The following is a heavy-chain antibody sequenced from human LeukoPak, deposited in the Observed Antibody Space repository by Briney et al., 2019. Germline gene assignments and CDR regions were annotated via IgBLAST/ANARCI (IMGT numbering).Heavy chain of an antibody. Sequence: ASVKVSCKASGYTFTSYDINWVRQATGQGLEWMGWMNPNSGNTGYAQKFQGRVTMTRNTSISTAYMELSSLRSEDTAVYYCARGGRSSWHYYYYYMDVWGKGTTVTVSS. D-gene: IGHD6-13*01. J-gene: IGHJ6*03. V-gene: IGHV1-8*01. CDR1: GYTFTSYD. CDR2: MNPNSGNT. CDR3: ARGGRSSWHYYYYYMDV.